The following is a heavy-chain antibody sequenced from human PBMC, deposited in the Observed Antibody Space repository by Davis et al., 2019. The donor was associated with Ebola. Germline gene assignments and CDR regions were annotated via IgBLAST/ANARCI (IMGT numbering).Heavy chain of an antibody. CDR3: ASLGYKVY. V-gene: IGHV3-21*01. CDR1: GFTVSSNY. D-gene: IGHD5-24*01. Sequence: GESLKISCAASGFTVSSNYMSWVRQAPGKGLEWVSSISSSSSYIYYADSVKGRFTISRDNAKNSLYLQMNSLRAEDTAVYYCASLGYKVYWGQGTLVTVSS. CDR2: ISSSSSYI. J-gene: IGHJ4*02.